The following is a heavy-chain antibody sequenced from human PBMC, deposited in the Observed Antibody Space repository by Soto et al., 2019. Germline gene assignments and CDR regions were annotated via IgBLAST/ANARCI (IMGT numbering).Heavy chain of an antibody. Sequence: SETLSLTCTVSGGSISSGDYYWSWIRLPPGKGLDWIGYIFYSGSTKYNPSLKSRVTISVDTSKNQFSLKLSSVTAADTAVYYCARGAEQLGPPFFDYWGQGTLVTVSS. V-gene: IGHV4-61*08. CDR1: GGSISSGDYY. D-gene: IGHD6-6*01. J-gene: IGHJ4*02. CDR2: IFYSGST. CDR3: ARGAEQLGPPFFDY.